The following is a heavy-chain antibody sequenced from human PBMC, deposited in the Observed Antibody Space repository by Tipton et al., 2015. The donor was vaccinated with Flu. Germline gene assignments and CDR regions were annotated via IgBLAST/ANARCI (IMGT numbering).Heavy chain of an antibody. CDR3: ARDPSLGMPDYFDY. V-gene: IGHV4-31*03. D-gene: IGHD2-2*01. Sequence: GLVKPSQTLSLTCTVSGDSISSGGAYWSWIRQRPGKGLEWIGCIYNSAYTKYNPSLESRVTISADTPKKQFSLQLRSVTAADTAVYYCARDPSLGMPDYFDYWGQGTLVTASS. CDR1: GDSISSGGAY. CDR2: IYNSAYT. J-gene: IGHJ4*02.